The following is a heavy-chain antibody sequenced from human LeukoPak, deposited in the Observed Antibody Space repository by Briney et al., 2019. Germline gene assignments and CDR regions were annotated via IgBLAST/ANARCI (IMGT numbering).Heavy chain of an antibody. CDR2: IIPIFGTA. D-gene: IGHD3-22*01. J-gene: IGHJ4*02. Sequence: SVKVSCKASGGTFSSYAISWVRQAPGQGLEWMGGIIPIFGTANYAQKFQGRVTITADESTSTAYMELSSLRSEDTAVYYCARVPMNYYDSSGYYFSLDYWGREPWSPSPQ. CDR3: ARVPMNYYDSSGYYFSLDY. CDR1: GGTFSSYA. V-gene: IGHV1-69*13.